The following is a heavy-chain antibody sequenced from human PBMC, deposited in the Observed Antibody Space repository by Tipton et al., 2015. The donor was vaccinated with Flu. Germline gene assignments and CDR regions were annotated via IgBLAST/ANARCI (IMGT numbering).Heavy chain of an antibody. J-gene: IGHJ1*01. V-gene: IGHV1-46*01. CDR2: INPSGGST. D-gene: IGHD3-22*01. CDR1: GHTFTSYY. CDR3: ARALGDSSGYQEAEWFQH. Sequence: QLVQSGAEVKKPGASVKVSCKASGHTFTSYYMHWVRQAPGQGLEWMGIINPSGGSTSYAQKFQGRVTMTRDTSTSTVYMELSSLRSEDTAVYYCARALGDSSGYQEAEWFQHWGQGTLVTVSS.